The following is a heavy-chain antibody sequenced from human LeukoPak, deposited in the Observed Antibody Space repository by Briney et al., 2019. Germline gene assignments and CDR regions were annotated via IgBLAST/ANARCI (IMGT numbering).Heavy chain of an antibody. D-gene: IGHD2-8*01. CDR3: ARGIGYCTNGVCRDAFDI. CDR2: IGTAGDT. CDR1: GFTFSSYD. J-gene: IGHJ3*02. V-gene: IGHV3-13*01. Sequence: GGSLRLSCAACGFTFSSYDMHWVRQAIGKGLEWVSAIGTAGDTYYPGSVKGRFTISRENAKNSLYLQMNSLRAGDTAVYYCARGIGYCTNGVCRDAFDIWGQGTMVTVSS.